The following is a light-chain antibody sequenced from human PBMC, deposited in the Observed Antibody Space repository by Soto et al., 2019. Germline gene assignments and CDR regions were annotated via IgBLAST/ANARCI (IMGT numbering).Light chain of an antibody. CDR2: GAS. CDR3: HQYGSSLGT. J-gene: IGKJ1*01. Sequence: EIVLTQSPGTLSLSPGERATLSCRASQSISSNYLAWYQQRPGQAPRLLIYGASSRATGIPDRFSGGGSGTAFPPTVSRLEPEDFAVYYCHQYGSSLGTFGQGTKVDIK. V-gene: IGKV3-20*01. CDR1: QSISSNY.